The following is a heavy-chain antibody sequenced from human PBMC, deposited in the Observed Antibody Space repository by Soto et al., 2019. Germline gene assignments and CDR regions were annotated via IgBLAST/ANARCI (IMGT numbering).Heavy chain of an antibody. D-gene: IGHD3-16*01. CDR1: GFSFSDSS. J-gene: IGHJ4*02. CDR2: IRSGANNYLT. V-gene: IGHV3-73*01. Sequence: GSLRLYCAASGFSFSDSSMHWVRQAPGKGLECIARIRSGANNYLTAYPASVTGRFTISRDDSKNTTYLQMDGLTSDDTAMYFCARGGAMGVNDXWGQVIMVTVSX. CDR3: ARGGAMGVNDX.